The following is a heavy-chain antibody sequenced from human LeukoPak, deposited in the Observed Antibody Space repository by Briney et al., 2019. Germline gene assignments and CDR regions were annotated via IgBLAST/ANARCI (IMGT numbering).Heavy chain of an antibody. J-gene: IGHJ4*02. CDR2: IYYSGST. CDR3: ARVTEGFADY. D-gene: IGHD1-14*01. V-gene: IGHV4-59*01. Sequence: SETLSLTCTVSGGSISSYYWSWIRQPPGKGLEWIGYIYYSGSTNYNPSLKSRVTISVDTSKNQFSLKLSSVTAADTAVYYCARVTEGFADYWGQGTLVTVSS. CDR1: GGSISSYY.